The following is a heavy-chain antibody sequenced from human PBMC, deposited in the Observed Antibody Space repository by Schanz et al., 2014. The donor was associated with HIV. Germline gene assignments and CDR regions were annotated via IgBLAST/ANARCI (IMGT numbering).Heavy chain of an antibody. D-gene: IGHD3-3*01. V-gene: IGHV3-NL1*01. CDR2: ISGSSIT. Sequence: QVQLVESGGGVVQPGRSLRLSCAASRFTFSVYAMNWVRQAPGKGLEWVSAISGSSITYSADSVRGRFTISRDNSKNTLYLQMNRLRAEDTAVYYCARDGDYDFWSGYYTGRYYDYWGQGTLVIVSS. J-gene: IGHJ4*02. CDR1: RFTFSVYA. CDR3: ARDGDYDFWSGYYTGRYYDY.